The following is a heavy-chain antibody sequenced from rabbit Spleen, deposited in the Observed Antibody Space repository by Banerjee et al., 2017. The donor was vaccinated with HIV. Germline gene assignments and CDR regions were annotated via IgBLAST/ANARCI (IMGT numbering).Heavy chain of an antibody. D-gene: IGHD1-1*01. J-gene: IGHJ3*01. V-gene: IGHV1S47*01. CDR2: IWTGDGST. CDR1: GFDISSYH. CDR3: AKESAYYLTRLDL. Sequence: QEQLVESGGGLVQPGGSLTLSCKASGFDISSYHMCWVRQAPGKGLEWVGCIWTGDGSTWYASWVNGRFTISRSTSLNTVDLKMTSLTAADTAAYFCAKESAYYLTRLDLWGPGTLVTVS.